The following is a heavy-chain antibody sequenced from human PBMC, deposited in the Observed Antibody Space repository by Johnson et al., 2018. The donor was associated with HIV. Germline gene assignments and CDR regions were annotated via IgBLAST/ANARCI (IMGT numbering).Heavy chain of an antibody. D-gene: IGHD6-13*01. CDR2: LYSGGNT. Sequence: QVQLVESGGGVVQPGRSLRLSCAASGFTFSSYAMHWVRQAPGKGLEWVSVLYSGGNTYYADSVKGRFNISRDNSKNTLYVQMNSLRAEDTAIYHCARATSASGTDNDAFDIWGQGTMVTVSS. V-gene: IGHV3-NL1*01. CDR1: GFTFSSYA. J-gene: IGHJ3*02. CDR3: ARATSASGTDNDAFDI.